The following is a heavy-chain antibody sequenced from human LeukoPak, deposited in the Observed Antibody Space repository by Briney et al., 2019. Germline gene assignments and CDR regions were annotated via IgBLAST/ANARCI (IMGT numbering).Heavy chain of an antibody. CDR3: ARDMRRHGESGYGFDY. CDR2: IYHSGST. Sequence: SETLSLTCAVSGYSITSGYYWGWIRQPPGKGLEWIGSIYHSGSTYYNPSLKSRVTISVDTSKNQFSLKLSSVTAADTAMYYCARDMRRHGESGYGFDYWGQGIRVTVSS. D-gene: IGHD5-12*01. V-gene: IGHV4-38-2*02. J-gene: IGHJ4*02. CDR1: GYSITSGYY.